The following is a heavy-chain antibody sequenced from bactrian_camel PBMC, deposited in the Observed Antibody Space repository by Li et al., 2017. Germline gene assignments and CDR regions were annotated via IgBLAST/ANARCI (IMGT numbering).Heavy chain of an antibody. J-gene: IGHJ4*01. CDR3: AADGGIGGYCGRPVYEYGS. CDR2: IDSGGDT. Sequence: HVQLVESGGGSVQTGGSLRLSCRASGYTYTSACMAWFRRAPGKAREGVADIDSGGDTRYADSVKGRFTISQDSAEITLYLQMNNLKPEDTAWYYCAADGGIGGYCGRPVYEYGSVGQGTQVTVS. V-gene: IGHV3S26*01. D-gene: IGHD1*01. CDR1: GYTYTSAC.